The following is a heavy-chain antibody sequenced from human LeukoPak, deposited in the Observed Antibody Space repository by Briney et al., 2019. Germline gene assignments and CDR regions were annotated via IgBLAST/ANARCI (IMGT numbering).Heavy chain of an antibody. CDR2: IYYSGST. D-gene: IGHD3-22*01. CDR1: GGSISSGGYY. CDR3: ARATYYYDSSGFPRQDAFDI. J-gene: IGHJ3*02. V-gene: IGHV4-31*03. Sequence: PSETLSLTCTVSGGSISSGGYYWSWIRQHPGKGLEWIGYIYYSGSTYYNPSLKSRVTISVDTSKNQFSLKLSSVTAADTAVYYCARATYYYDSSGFPRQDAFDIWGQGTMVTVSS.